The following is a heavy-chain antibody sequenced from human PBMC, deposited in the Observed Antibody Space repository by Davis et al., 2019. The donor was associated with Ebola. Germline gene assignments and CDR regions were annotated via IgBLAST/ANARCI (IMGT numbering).Heavy chain of an antibody. CDR2: INPSGGST. CDR3: ARAPGKAYCGGDCYLRY. CDR1: GYTFTGYY. V-gene: IGHV1-46*01. J-gene: IGHJ4*02. D-gene: IGHD2-21*02. Sequence: AASVKVSCKASGYTFTGYYMHWVRQAPGQGLEWMGIINPSGGSTSYAQKFQGRVTMTRDTSTSTVYMELSSLRSEDTAVYYCARAPGKAYCGGDCYLRYWGQGTLVTVSS.